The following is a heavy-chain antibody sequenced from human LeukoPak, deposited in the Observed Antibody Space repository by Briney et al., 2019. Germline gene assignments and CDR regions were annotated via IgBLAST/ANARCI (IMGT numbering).Heavy chain of an antibody. D-gene: IGHD3/OR15-3a*01. CDR3: AKEDWLGFDY. CDR1: GFTFSSYA. V-gene: IGHV3-23*01. CDR2: VSSSGGNT. Sequence: GGSLRLSCAASGFTFSSYAMSWVRQAPGKGLEWVSVVSSSGGNTYNADSVKGRFTISRDNSKNTLYLQMNSLRAKDTAVYYRAKEDWLGFDYWGQGTLVTVSS. J-gene: IGHJ4*02.